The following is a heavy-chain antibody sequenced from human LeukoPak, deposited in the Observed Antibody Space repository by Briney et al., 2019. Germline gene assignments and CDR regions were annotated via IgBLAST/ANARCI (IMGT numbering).Heavy chain of an antibody. CDR1: GYSISSGYY. CDR2: IYHSGST. Sequence: SETLSLTCAVSGYSISSGYYRGWIRQPPGKGLEWIGSIYHSGSTYYNPSLKSRVTISVDTSKNQFSLKLSSVTAADTAVYYCARDRLAAAGFDYWDQGTLVTVSS. J-gene: IGHJ4*02. CDR3: ARDRLAAAGFDY. V-gene: IGHV4-38-2*02. D-gene: IGHD6-13*01.